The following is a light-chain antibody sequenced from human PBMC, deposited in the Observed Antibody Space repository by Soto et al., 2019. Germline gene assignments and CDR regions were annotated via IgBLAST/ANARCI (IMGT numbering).Light chain of an antibody. V-gene: IGLV4-69*01. CDR2: LNRDGSH. CDR3: QNWGTGIEV. CDR1: SGHSSYT. J-gene: IGLJ3*02. Sequence: QPVLTQSPSASASLGASVKLTCTLSSGHSSYTIAWHQQQPEKGPRYLMTLNRDGSHSKGDGIPDRFSGSSSGAERYLSISRLQSEDEADYYCQNWGTGIEVFWGGTKLTVL.